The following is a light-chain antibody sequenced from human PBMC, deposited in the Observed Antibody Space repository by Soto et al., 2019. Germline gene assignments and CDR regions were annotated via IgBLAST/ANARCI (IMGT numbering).Light chain of an antibody. CDR3: QQYHIWPPWT. J-gene: IGKJ1*01. CDR1: QSIRSN. V-gene: IGKV3-15*01. Sequence: EIVMTQSPDTLSVSPGEGATLSCRVSQSIRSNLAWYQQRPGRAPRLLMYGASTRADGIPARFTGSGSGTEFTLTISSLQSEDFVVYYCQQYHIWPPWTSGQGTKLELK. CDR2: GAS.